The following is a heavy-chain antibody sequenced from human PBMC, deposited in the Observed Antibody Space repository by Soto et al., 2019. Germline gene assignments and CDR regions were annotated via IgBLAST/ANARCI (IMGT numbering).Heavy chain of an antibody. D-gene: IGHD1-26*01. CDR1: GGSISSYY. J-gene: IGHJ4*02. CDR2: IYYSGST. Sequence: QVQLQESGPGLVKPSETLSLTCTVSGGSISSYYWSWIRQPPWKGLEWIGYIYYSGSTNYNPSLKSRVTISVDTSKNQFSLKLSSVTAADTAVYYCARDGGSGSYYFDYWGQGTLVTVSS. CDR3: ARDGGSGSYYFDY. V-gene: IGHV4-59*01.